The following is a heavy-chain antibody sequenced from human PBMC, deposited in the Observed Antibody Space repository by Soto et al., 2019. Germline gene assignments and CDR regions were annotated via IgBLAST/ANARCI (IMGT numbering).Heavy chain of an antibody. V-gene: IGHV4-4*07. D-gene: IGHD4-17*01. CDR3: ARGGSYGGNSLFDY. CDR2: IYTSGST. Sequence: QVQLQESGPGLVKPSETLSLTCTVSGGSISSYYWSWIRQPAGKGLEWIGRIYTSGSTNYNPSLKSRVTMSVDTSKNQFSLKLSSVTAADTAVYYCARGGSYGGNSLFDYWGQGTLVTVSS. CDR1: GGSISSYY. J-gene: IGHJ4*02.